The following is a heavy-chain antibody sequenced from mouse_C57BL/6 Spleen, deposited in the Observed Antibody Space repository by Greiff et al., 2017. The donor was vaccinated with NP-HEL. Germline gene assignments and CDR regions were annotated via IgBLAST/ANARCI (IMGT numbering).Heavy chain of an antibody. CDR2: IYPSDSET. Sequence: QVQLQQPGAELVRPGSSVKLSCKASGYTFTSYWMDWVKQRPGQGLEWIGNIYPSDSETHYNQKFKDKATLTVDKSSSTAYMQLSSLTSEDSAVYYCARDYGSSYGAMDYWGQGTSVTVSS. CDR3: ARDYGSSYGAMDY. CDR1: GYTFTSYW. J-gene: IGHJ4*01. V-gene: IGHV1-61*01. D-gene: IGHD1-1*01.